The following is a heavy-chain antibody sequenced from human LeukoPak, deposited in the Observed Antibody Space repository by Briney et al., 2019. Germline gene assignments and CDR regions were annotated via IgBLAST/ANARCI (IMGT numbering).Heavy chain of an antibody. CDR2: IYSGGST. Sequence: AGGSRRLSCAASGFTVSSNYMSWVRQAPGKGMEWDSAIYSGGSTYYEDSGKGRFAISRDNSKNALYLQMNSVREEDTAVYYCARDWRHDYGDLYYYYGMDVWGQGTTVTVSS. J-gene: IGHJ6*02. CDR3: ARDWRHDYGDLYYYYGMDV. CDR1: GFTVSSNY. D-gene: IGHD4-17*01. V-gene: IGHV3-66*01.